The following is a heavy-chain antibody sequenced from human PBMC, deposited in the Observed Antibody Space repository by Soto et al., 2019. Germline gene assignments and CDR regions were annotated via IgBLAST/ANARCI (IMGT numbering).Heavy chain of an antibody. CDR3: ARNERFDRSASVDY. Sequence: GESLKISCQGSGYSFTNYWVGWVRQVPGKGLEWMAVIYPGDSNTKYSPSFRGQVTISADTSTNTAYLQWSSLKASDTAMYYCARNERFDRSASVDYWGQGTLVPVSS. J-gene: IGHJ4*02. D-gene: IGHD3-9*01. CDR2: IYPGDSNT. CDR1: GYSFTNYW. V-gene: IGHV5-51*01.